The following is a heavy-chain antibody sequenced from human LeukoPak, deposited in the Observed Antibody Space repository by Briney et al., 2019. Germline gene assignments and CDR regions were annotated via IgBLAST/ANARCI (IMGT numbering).Heavy chain of an antibody. CDR1: GFTFSSYG. Sequence: GGSLRLSCAASGFTFSSYGMHWVRQAPGKGLECVAVIWYDGSNKYYADSVKGRFTISRDNSKNTLYLQMNSLRAEDTAVYYCAREWGYCSSTSCYSDGMDVWGQGTTVTVSS. V-gene: IGHV3-33*01. J-gene: IGHJ6*02. CDR3: AREWGYCSSTSCYSDGMDV. CDR2: IWYDGSNK. D-gene: IGHD2-2*01.